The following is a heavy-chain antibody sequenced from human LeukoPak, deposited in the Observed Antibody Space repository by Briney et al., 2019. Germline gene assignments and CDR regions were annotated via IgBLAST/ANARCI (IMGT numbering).Heavy chain of an antibody. Sequence: GGSLRLSCAASGFTFSSSAMTWVRQAPGKGLEWVSTITGSDDATYYADSVKGRFTISRDNAKNSLYLQMNSLRAEDTAVYYCARDDVTGTSYWGQGTLVTVSS. CDR2: ITGSDDAT. CDR1: GFTFSSSA. CDR3: ARDDVTGTSY. J-gene: IGHJ4*02. D-gene: IGHD1-20*01. V-gene: IGHV3-21*01.